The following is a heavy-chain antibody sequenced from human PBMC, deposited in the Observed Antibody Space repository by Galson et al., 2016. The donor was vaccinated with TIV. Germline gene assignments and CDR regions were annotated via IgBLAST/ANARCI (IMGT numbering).Heavy chain of an antibody. D-gene: IGHD1-26*01. V-gene: IGHV3-66*03. Sequence: SLRLSCAASGLSVSINYMTWVRQPPGMGLEWVSLISDRGKTYYSDSVKGRFTISRDNSRNTLYLQMNGLRAEDTAVYYCARDRIVDATYYYYYYGMDVWGQGTAVTVSS. CDR2: ISDRGKT. J-gene: IGHJ6*02. CDR3: ARDRIVDATYYYYYYGMDV. CDR1: GLSVSINY.